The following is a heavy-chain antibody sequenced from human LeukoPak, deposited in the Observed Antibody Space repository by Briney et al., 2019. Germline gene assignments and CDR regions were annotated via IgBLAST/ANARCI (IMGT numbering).Heavy chain of an antibody. J-gene: IGHJ4*02. CDR1: GFTFSTYW. D-gene: IGHD3-22*01. Sequence: GGSLRLSCAASGFTFSTYWMSWVRQAPGKGLEWVANIKEDGSEKYYGDSVKGRFTISRDNATNSLYLQMNSLRAEDPAVYYCARDSSGYQWGQGTLVTVSS. CDR2: IKEDGSEK. V-gene: IGHV3-7*01. CDR3: ARDSSGYQ.